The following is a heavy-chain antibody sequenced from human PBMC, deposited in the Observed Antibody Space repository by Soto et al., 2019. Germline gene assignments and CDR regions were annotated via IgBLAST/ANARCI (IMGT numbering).Heavy chain of an antibody. D-gene: IGHD3-10*01. V-gene: IGHV1-69*01. CDR1: GGTFSSYA. CDR2: IIPIFGTA. CDR3: ARGRWDYYGSGSYYSYNWFDP. Sequence: QVQLVQSGAEVKKPGSSVKVSCKASGGTFSSYAISWLRQAPGQGLEWRGGIIPIFGTANYAQKFQGRFTINADESTSTAYMELSSLRSEDTAVYYCARGRWDYYGSGSYYSYNWFDPWGQGTLVTVSS. J-gene: IGHJ5*02.